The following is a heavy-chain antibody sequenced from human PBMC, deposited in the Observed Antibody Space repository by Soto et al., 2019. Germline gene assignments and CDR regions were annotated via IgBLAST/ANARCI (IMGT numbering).Heavy chain of an antibody. J-gene: IGHJ4*02. V-gene: IGHV4-59*08. Sequence: SETLSLTCSVSGDAISNYYWSWIRQTPGRGLEWIGCVHESGRTDYNPSLRGRVIISLHTSKNQFSLQVTSATAADTAVYFCVRVYGRSSCFFDSWGQGTLVTVSS. CDR1: GDAISNYY. CDR2: VHESGRT. D-gene: IGHD6-6*01. CDR3: VRVYGRSSCFFDS.